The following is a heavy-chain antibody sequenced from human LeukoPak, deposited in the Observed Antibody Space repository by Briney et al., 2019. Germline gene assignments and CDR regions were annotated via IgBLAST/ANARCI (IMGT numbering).Heavy chain of an antibody. J-gene: IGHJ3*02. CDR1: GGSTSSGGYY. D-gene: IGHD2-2*01. Sequence: PSQTLSLTCTVSGGSTSSGGYYWSWIRQHPGKGLEWIGYIYYSGSTYYNPSLKSRVTISVDTSKNQFSLKLSSVTAADTAVYYCARDIVVVPAAAPARAFDIWGQGTMVTVSS. CDR2: IYYSGST. CDR3: ARDIVVVPAAAPARAFDI. V-gene: IGHV4-31*03.